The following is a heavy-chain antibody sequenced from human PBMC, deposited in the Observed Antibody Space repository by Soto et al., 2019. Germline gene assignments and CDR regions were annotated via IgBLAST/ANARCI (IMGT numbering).Heavy chain of an antibody. CDR3: VRGGSNYAS. D-gene: IGHD4-4*01. CDR2: IKRDESEK. CDR1: GFTFSDSW. V-gene: IGHV3-7*01. J-gene: IGHJ5*02. Sequence: EVQLVESGGGLVQPGGSLRLSCTASGFTFSDSWMTWVRQAPGKGLEWVARIKRDESEKKYADSVKGPFSISRDNAKNSMYLQMDSLRGEDTAVYYCVRGGSNYASWGQGTLVTVSS.